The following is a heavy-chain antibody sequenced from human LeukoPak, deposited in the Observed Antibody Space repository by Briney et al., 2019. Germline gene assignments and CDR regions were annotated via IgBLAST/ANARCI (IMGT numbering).Heavy chain of an antibody. J-gene: IGHJ4*02. V-gene: IGHV3-23*01. CDR2: IIGSAVNT. CDR1: GLTVSSYG. CDR3: AKYTSGTSYRGLDQ. Sequence: GGSLRLSCGASGLTVSSYGMSWGRRAPGKGLEWVSTIIGSAVNTYYADSVKGRFTISRDDSKNTVYLQMNSLRAEDTAVYSCAKYTSGTSYRGLDQWGQGTLVTVSS. D-gene: IGHD3-10*01.